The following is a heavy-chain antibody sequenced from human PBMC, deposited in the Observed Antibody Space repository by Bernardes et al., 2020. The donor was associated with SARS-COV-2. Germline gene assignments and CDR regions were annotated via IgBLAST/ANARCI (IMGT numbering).Heavy chain of an antibody. Sequence: GGSLRLSCAASGFTVSNNYMTWVRQAPGKGLEWVSVIYSGGTTYYADSVRGRFTISRDNSKNTVYLQMNSLRVEDTAVYYCARREWEPRYGMDDWGQGTTVTVSS. CDR1: GFTVSNNY. CDR2: IYSGGTT. J-gene: IGHJ6*02. CDR3: ARREWEPRYGMDD. D-gene: IGHD1-26*01. V-gene: IGHV3-53*01.